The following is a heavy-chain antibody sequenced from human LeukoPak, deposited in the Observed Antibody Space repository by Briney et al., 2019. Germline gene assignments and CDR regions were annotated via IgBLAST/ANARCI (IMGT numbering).Heavy chain of an antibody. Sequence: PAGGSLRLSCAASGSTFSSYGMHWVRQAPGKGLEWVAVISYDGSNKYYADSVKGRFTISRDNSKNTLYLQMNSLRAEDTAVYYCAKGDYYDSSGYLDYWGQGTLVTVSS. CDR2: ISYDGSNK. D-gene: IGHD3-22*01. CDR3: AKGDYYDSSGYLDY. J-gene: IGHJ4*02. CDR1: GSTFSSYG. V-gene: IGHV3-30*18.